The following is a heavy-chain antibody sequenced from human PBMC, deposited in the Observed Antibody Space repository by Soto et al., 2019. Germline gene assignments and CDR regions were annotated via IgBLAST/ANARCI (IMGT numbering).Heavy chain of an antibody. CDR2: IYYGGST. D-gene: IGHD2-15*01. V-gene: IGHV4-31*03. CDR1: GGSISSGGYY. Sequence: SDTLSFTCTVCGGSISSGGYYWSWIRQHPGKGLEWIGYIYYGGSTYYNPSLKSRGTISVDTDKNQFSLKRTPVTAADTAVYYWARDYCSGGSGYSPGREDYYYYATDVWGQGTTVTVSS. CDR3: ARDYCSGGSGYSPGREDYYYYATDV. J-gene: IGHJ6*02.